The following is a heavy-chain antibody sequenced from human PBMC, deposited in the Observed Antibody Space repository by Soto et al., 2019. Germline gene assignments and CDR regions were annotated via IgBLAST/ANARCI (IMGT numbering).Heavy chain of an antibody. Sequence: GGPGKGSLKSSGYTLTSYAMHFVRPAPGQRLEWMGWNNAGNGNTKYSQKFQGRVTITRDTSASTAYMELSSLRSEDTAVYYCARGPKPYSSPNDYWGQGTLVTVSS. CDR3: ARGPKPYSSPNDY. CDR1: GYTLTSYA. V-gene: IGHV1-3*01. J-gene: IGHJ4*02. CDR2: NNAGNGNT. D-gene: IGHD2-21*01.